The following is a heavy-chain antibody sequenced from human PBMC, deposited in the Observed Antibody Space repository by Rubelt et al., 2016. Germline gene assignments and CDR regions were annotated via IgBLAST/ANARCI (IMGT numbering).Heavy chain of an antibody. CDR1: GGSISSYY. CDR3: ARGTTVTTYRY. Sequence: QVQLQESGPGLVKPSETLSLTCTVSGGSISSYYWSWIRQPPGKGLEWIGYIYYSGSTNYNPSLKSRVTISVDSSKNQFSLKLSSVTAADTAVYYCARGTTVTTYRYWGQGTL. V-gene: IGHV4-59*01. J-gene: IGHJ4*02. D-gene: IGHD4-17*01. CDR2: IYYSGST.